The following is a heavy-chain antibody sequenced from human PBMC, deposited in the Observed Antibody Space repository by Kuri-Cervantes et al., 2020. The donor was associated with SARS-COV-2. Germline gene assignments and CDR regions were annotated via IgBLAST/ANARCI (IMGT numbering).Heavy chain of an antibody. Sequence: ASVKVSCKASGYTFTDYYMHWVRQAPGQGLEWMGWINPNSGGTNYAQKFQGWVTMTRDTSLTTAYMELTRLTSDDTAVYYCAGGEGARGLMVLLGWRGAGLLDFWGQGTLVTVSS. CDR2: INPNSGGT. J-gene: IGHJ4*02. CDR3: AGGEGARGLMVLLGWRGAGLLDF. CDR1: GYTFTDYY. D-gene: IGHD3-10*01. V-gene: IGHV1-2*04.